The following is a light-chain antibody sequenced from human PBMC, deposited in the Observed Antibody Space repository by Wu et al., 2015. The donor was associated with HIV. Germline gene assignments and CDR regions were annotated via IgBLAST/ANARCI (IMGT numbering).Light chain of an antibody. CDR1: QSISSY. J-gene: IGKJ1*01. Sequence: DIQMTQSPSSLSASVGDRITITCRASQSISSYLHWFQQKPGAAPKLVIYAASSLQGGVPSRFSGSGSGTDFTLTISSLQPEDFATYYCQQTYSSPKTFGQGTKVEIK. CDR2: AAS. V-gene: IGKV1-39*01. CDR3: QQTYSSPKT.